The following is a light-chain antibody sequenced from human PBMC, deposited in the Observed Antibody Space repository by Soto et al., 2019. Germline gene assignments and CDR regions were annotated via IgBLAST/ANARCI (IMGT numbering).Light chain of an antibody. CDR3: QLYGSSPPYT. CDR2: GAS. Sequence: EIGLTQSPGTLSLSPGERATLSCRASQSVSSSYLAWYQQKPGQAPRLLIYGASSRATGIPDRFSGSGSGTDFTITISRLEPADFEVSYCQLYGSSPPYTFGQGTKLEIK. V-gene: IGKV3-20*01. J-gene: IGKJ2*01. CDR1: QSVSSSY.